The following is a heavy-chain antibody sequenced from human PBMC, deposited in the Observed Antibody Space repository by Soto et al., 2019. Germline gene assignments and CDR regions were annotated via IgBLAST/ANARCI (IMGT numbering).Heavy chain of an antibody. J-gene: IGHJ6*02. D-gene: IGHD5-12*01. V-gene: IGHV1-69*05. CDR3: ARDFNIGGMDV. CDR1: GGTFSSYA. Sequence: GASVKVSCKASGGTFSSYAISWVRQAPGQGLEWMGGIIPIFGTANYAQRFQGRVTMTTDTSTSTAYMELRSLRSDDTAVYYCARDFNIGGMDVWGQGTTVTSP. CDR2: IIPIFGTA.